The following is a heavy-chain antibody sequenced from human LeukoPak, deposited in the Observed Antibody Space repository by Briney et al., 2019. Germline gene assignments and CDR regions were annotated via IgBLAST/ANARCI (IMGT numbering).Heavy chain of an antibody. J-gene: IGHJ4*02. CDR2: IYISGST. CDR1: GDSISSGSYY. CDR3: ARVRFGERSGYFVKHFDY. V-gene: IGHV4-61*02. D-gene: IGHD3-3*01. Sequence: PSETLSLTCTVSGDSISSGSYYWNWIRQPAGKGLEWIGRIYISGSTNYNPSLKSRVTISVDTSKNQFFLRLTSVTAADTAVYYCARVRFGERSGYFVKHFDYWGQGTLVTVSS.